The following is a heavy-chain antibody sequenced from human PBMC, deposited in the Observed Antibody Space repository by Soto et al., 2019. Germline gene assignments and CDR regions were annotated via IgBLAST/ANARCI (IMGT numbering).Heavy chain of an antibody. CDR2: IYYSGST. Sequence: SETLSLTCTVSGGSISSGGYYWSWIRQHPGKGLEWIGYIYYSGSTYYNPSLKSRVTISVDTSKNQFSLKLSSVTAADTAVYYCARDVGYCSGGSCYMNWFDPWGQGTLVTVSS. CDR3: ARDVGYCSGGSCYMNWFDP. V-gene: IGHV4-31*03. J-gene: IGHJ5*02. CDR1: GGSISSGGYY. D-gene: IGHD2-15*01.